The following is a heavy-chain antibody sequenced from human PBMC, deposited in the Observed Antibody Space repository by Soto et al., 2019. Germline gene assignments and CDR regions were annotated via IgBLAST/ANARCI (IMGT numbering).Heavy chain of an antibody. CDR2: IYYSGST. V-gene: IGHV4-31*03. CDR1: GGSISSGGYY. Sequence: LSLTCTVSGGSISSGGYYWSWIRQHPGKGLEWIGYIYYSGSTDYNPSLKSRVTISVDTSKNQFSLKLSSVTAADTAVYYCARVFSDSSSFFVPWGQRTLVTVPS. D-gene: IGHD6-13*01. CDR3: ARVFSDSSSFFVP. J-gene: IGHJ5*02.